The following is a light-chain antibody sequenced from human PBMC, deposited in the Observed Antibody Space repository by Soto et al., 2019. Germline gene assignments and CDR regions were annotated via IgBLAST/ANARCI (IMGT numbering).Light chain of an antibody. CDR2: SAS. CDR3: QQSYSAPT. Sequence: DIQMTQSPSSLSASVGDRVTITCRASQSISGYLSWYQQKPGKALKLLIYSASSLQSGVPSRFSVSESGTDFTLTISSLQPEDFATYYCQQSYSAPTFGQGTRLEIK. CDR1: QSISGY. V-gene: IGKV1-39*01. J-gene: IGKJ5*01.